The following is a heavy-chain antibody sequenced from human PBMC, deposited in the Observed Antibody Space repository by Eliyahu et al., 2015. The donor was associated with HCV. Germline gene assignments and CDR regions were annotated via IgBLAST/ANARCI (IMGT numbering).Heavy chain of an antibody. D-gene: IGHD6-6*01. CDR1: GYTFTSYY. V-gene: IGHV1-46*01. CDR2: INPXGGST. CDR3: AREYSSSSFDYGMDV. Sequence: QXQLVQSGAEVKKPGASVXVXCKASGYTFTSYYMHWVRQAPGQGLEWMGIINPXGGSTSYAQKFQGRVTMTRDTSTSTVYMELSSLRSEDTAVYYCAREYSSSSFDYGMDVWGQGTTVTVSS. J-gene: IGHJ6*02.